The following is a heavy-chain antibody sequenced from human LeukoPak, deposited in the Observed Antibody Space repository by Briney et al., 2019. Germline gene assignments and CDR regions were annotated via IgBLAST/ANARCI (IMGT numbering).Heavy chain of an antibody. J-gene: IGHJ2*01. V-gene: IGHV4-4*09. CDR3: ARHWGSDWYFDL. CDR2: IFTSGSS. Sequence: PSETLSLTCTVSGVSINSFYWSWVRQPPGKELEWIGYIFTSGSSNYNPSLESRVTIPVDTSKNQFSLNLSSVTAADTAVYYCARHWGSDWYFDLWGRGTLVTVSS. CDR1: GVSINSFY. D-gene: IGHD7-27*01.